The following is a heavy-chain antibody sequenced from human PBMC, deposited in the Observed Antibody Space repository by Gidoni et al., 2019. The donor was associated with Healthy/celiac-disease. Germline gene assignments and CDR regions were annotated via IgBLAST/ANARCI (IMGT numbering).Heavy chain of an antibody. CDR1: GGSFSGYY. Sequence: QVQLQQLSACRLKPSWTLSLTGAVKGGSFSGYYWSWIRQPPGKGLEWSGEINHSGSTNYTQSLKSRVTILVDTSKNQFSLKLSSVTAADTAVYYCSRSKYYYDSSGYYLWSYFDYWGQGTLVTVSS. D-gene: IGHD3-22*01. CDR3: SRSKYYYDSSGYYLWSYFDY. J-gene: IGHJ4*02. CDR2: INHSGST. V-gene: IGHV4-34*01.